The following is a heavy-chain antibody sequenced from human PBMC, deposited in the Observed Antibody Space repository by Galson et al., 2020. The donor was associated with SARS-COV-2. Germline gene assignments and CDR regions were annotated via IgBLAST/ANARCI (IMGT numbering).Heavy chain of an antibody. V-gene: IGHV3-33*01. Sequence: QLGESLKISCAASGFTFSSYGMHWVRQAPGKGLEWVAVIWYDGSNKYYADSVKGRFTISRDNSKNTLYLQMNSLRAEDTAVYYCARDLAPHYYDSSGYRDYWGQGTLVTVSS. CDR1: GFTFSSYG. J-gene: IGHJ4*02. CDR2: IWYDGSNK. CDR3: ARDLAPHYYDSSGYRDY. D-gene: IGHD3-22*01.